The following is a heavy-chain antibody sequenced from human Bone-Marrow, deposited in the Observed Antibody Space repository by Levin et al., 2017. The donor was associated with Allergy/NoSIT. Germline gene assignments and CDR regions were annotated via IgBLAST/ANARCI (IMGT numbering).Heavy chain of an antibody. J-gene: IGHJ5*02. D-gene: IGHD3/OR15-3a*01. CDR2: ISAFGDPT. CDR1: GFTFSSYS. V-gene: IGHV3-23*01. CDR3: AKRVFPGFWTGSSLEP. Sequence: ESLKISCAASGFTFSSYSMTWVRQIPGKGLEWLSIISAFGDPTYYADSVKGRFTISRDNSNNTLYLQMNNLRVEDTAIYYCAKRVFPGFWTGSSLEPWGKGTLVTVSS.